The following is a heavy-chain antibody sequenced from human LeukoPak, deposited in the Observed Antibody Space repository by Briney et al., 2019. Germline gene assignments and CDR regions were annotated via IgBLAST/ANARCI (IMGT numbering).Heavy chain of an antibody. Sequence: ASVNVSCKASGYTFTTYTMNWVRQAPGQGLEWMGWINTKTGKATYAQGFAGRSVFSLDSSVNTAYLQINSPKTEDTAVYYCARVDVVTTVFDYWGQGTLVTVSS. CDR2: INTKTGKA. V-gene: IGHV7-4-1*02. D-gene: IGHD2-21*02. CDR1: GYTFTTYT. CDR3: ARVDVVTTVFDY. J-gene: IGHJ4*02.